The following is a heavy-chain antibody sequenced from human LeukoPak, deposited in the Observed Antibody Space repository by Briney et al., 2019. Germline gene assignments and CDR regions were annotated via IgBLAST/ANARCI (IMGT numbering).Heavy chain of an antibody. D-gene: IGHD4-17*01. CDR1: GGSFSSSSYY. Sequence: SETLSLTCAVYGGSFSSSSYYCGWIRQPPGKGLGWGGSIYYSGSTYYNPSRKTRVTISVDTSQNQSSLQLSSVTPADTAVYYCARGLGGAPTTVLSWGQGTLVTVSS. CDR3: ARGLGGAPTTVLS. CDR2: IYYSGST. V-gene: IGHV4-39*07. J-gene: IGHJ5*02.